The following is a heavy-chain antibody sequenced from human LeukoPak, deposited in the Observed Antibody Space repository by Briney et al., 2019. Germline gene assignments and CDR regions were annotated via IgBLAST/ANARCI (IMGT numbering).Heavy chain of an antibody. V-gene: IGHV3-48*03. Sequence: GGSLRLSCAASGFTFSSYEMKWVRQAPGKGLEWVSCISSSGSTIYYADSVKGRFTISRDNAKNSLYLQMNSLRAEDTAVYYCARGFRGYNDYWGQGTLVTVSS. D-gene: IGHD5-24*01. CDR1: GFTFSSYE. CDR3: ARGFRGYNDY. CDR2: ISSSGSTI. J-gene: IGHJ4*02.